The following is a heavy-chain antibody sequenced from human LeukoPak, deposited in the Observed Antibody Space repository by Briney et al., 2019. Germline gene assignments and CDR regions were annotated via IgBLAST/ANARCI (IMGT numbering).Heavy chain of an antibody. Sequence: ASVKVSCKASGYTFTGYYIHWVRQAPGQGLEWMGWMNPNSGNTGYAQKFQGRVTMTRNTSISTAYMELSSLRSEDTAVYYCARGHRYDYVWGSYRRPTDYWGQGTLVTVSS. J-gene: IGHJ4*02. CDR3: ARGHRYDYVWGSYRRPTDY. CDR2: MNPNSGNT. V-gene: IGHV1-8*02. CDR1: GYTFTGYY. D-gene: IGHD3-16*02.